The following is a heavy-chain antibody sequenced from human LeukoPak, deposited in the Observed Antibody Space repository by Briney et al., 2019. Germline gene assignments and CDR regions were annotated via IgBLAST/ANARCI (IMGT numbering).Heavy chain of an antibody. Sequence: PGRSLRLYCAASGFTFDDYAMHWVRQAPGKCLEWVSGISWNSGSIGYADSVKGRFTISRDNAKNSLYLQMNSLRAEDTALYYCAKGGGGDSSGYYYQREFDYWGQGTLVTISS. D-gene: IGHD3-22*01. CDR3: AKGGGGDSSGYYYQREFDY. J-gene: IGHJ4*02. V-gene: IGHV3-9*01. CDR2: ISWNSGSI. CDR1: GFTFDDYA.